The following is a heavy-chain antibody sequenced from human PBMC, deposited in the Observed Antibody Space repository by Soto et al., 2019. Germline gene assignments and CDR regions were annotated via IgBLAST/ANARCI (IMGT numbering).Heavy chain of an antibody. V-gene: IGHV1-69*01. J-gene: IGHJ4*02. CDR1: RGFFYHYS. D-gene: IGHD1-1*01. CDR3: ATQEMATTPFDY. Sequence: QVRLVQSVAEVRKPESSVKVSCKDSRGFFYHYSLNWVRQAPGQGLEWMGGIIPRSGTTHYAQKFRGRLTITADQSTATVYMELNSLRPDDTAIYYCATQEMATTPFDYWAQGTLVTVSS. CDR2: IIPRSGTT.